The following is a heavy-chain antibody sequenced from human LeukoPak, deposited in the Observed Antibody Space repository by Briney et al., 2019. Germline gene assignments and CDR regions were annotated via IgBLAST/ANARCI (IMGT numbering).Heavy chain of an antibody. J-gene: IGHJ4*02. CDR2: ISLSSSAI. V-gene: IGHV3-48*01. CDR3: ARGTHYFDY. Sequence: GGSLRLSCAGSGITFSTYGMNWVPQAPGRGLEWVSYISLSSSAIYYADSVKGRFTISRDNAKNSLFLQMNSLRAEDTAVYYCARGTHYFDYWGQGPLVSVSS. CDR1: GITFSTYG. D-gene: IGHD1-1*01.